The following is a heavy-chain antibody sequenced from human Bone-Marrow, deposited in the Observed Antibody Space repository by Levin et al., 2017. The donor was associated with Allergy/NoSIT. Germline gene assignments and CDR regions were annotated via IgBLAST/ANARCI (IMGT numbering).Heavy chain of an antibody. D-gene: IGHD3-22*01. CDR1: GGSISSGGYS. CDR3: ARVAWDSSKKGDNWFDP. CDR2: IYHSGST. V-gene: IGHV4-30-2*01. Sequence: ASETLSLTCAVSGGSISSGGYSWSWIRQPPGKGLEWIGYIYHSGSTYYNPSLKSRVTISVDRSKNQFSLKLSSVTAADTAVYYCARVAWDSSKKGDNWFDPWGQGTLVTVSS. J-gene: IGHJ5*02.